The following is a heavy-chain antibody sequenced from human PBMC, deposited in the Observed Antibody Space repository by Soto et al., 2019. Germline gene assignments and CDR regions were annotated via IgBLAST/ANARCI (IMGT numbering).Heavy chain of an antibody. J-gene: IGHJ6*02. V-gene: IGHV4-4*02. CDR1: GGSISSSNW. Sequence: SETLSLTCAVSGGSISSSNWWSWVRQPPGKGLEWIGEIYHSGSTNYNPSLKSRVTISVDKSKNQFSLKLSSVTAADTAVYYCARASNYDFWSGYLSGMDVWGQGTTVTVS. D-gene: IGHD3-3*01. CDR2: IYHSGST. CDR3: ARASNYDFWSGYLSGMDV.